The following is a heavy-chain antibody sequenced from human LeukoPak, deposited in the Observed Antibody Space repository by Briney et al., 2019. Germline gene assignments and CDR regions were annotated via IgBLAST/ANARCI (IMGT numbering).Heavy chain of an antibody. D-gene: IGHD5-18*01. J-gene: IGHJ4*02. CDR3: ARDPAMDY. V-gene: IGHV3-48*01. CDR1: GFTFSSYS. CDR2: ISSSSSTI. Sequence: GGSLRLSCAASGFTFSSYSMNWVRQAPGKGLEWVSYISSSSSTIYYADSVKGRFTISRDNAKNSLYLQMNSLRAEDTALYYCARDPAMDYWGQGTLVTVSS.